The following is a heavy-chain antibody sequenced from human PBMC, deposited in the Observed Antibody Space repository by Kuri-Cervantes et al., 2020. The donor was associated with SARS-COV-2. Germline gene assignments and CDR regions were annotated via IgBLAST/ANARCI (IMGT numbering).Heavy chain of an antibody. J-gene: IGHJ6*02. V-gene: IGHV3-30-3*01. CDR3: ARDPGYSSSSVYYYYGMDV. CDR2: ISYDGSNK. D-gene: IGHD6-6*01. Sequence: GGSLRLSCAASGFTFSSYAMHWVRQAPGKGLEWVAVISYDGSNKYYADSVKGRFTISRDNSKNTLYLQMNSLRAEDTAVYYCARDPGYSSSSVYYYYGMDVWGQGTTVTVSS. CDR1: GFTFSSYA.